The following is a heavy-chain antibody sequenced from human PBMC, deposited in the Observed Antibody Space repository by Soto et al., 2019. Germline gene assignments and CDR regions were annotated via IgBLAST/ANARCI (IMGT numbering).Heavy chain of an antibody. J-gene: IGHJ4*02. CDR3: ASLRRGSFDY. CDR2: ISYDGSNK. Sequence: QVQLVESGGGVVQPGRSLRLSCAASGFTFSSYAMHWVRQAPGKGLEWVAVISYDGSNKYYADSVKGRFTISRDNSKNTLYLQMNSLRAEDTAVYYCASLRRGSFDYWGQGTLVTVSS. D-gene: IGHD3-16*01. V-gene: IGHV3-30-3*01. CDR1: GFTFSSYA.